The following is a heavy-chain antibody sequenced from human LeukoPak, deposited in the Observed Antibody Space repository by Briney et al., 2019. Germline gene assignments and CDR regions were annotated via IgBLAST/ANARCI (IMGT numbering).Heavy chain of an antibody. CDR2: IYYSGST. J-gene: IGHJ6*02. D-gene: IGHD5-18*01. CDR3: ARVEYSYGYYYYYGMDV. Sequence: PSETLSLTCTVSGGSISSYYWSWIRQPPRKGLEWIGYIYYSGSTNYNPSLKSRVTISVDTSKNQFSLKLSSVTAADTAVYYCARVEYSYGYYYYYGMDVWGQGTTVTVSS. V-gene: IGHV4-59*01. CDR1: GGSISSYY.